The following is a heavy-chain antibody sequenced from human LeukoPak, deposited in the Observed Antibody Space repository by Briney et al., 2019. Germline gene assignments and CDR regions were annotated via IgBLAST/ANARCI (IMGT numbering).Heavy chain of an antibody. CDR3: ARERRPTVLYFDY. Sequence: QPGGSLRLSCAASGFTFSSYWMSWVRQAPGKGLEWVANIKQDGSEKYYVDSVKGRFTISRDNAKNSLYLQMNSLRAEDTAVYYCARERRPTVLYFDYWGQGTLVTVSS. V-gene: IGHV3-7*01. CDR1: GFTFSSYW. CDR2: IKQDGSEK. J-gene: IGHJ4*02. D-gene: IGHD4-17*01.